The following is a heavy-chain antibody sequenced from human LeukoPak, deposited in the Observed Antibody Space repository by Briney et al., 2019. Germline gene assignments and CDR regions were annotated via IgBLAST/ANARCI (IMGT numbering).Heavy chain of an antibody. CDR1: GYTFTSYD. CDR2: MNPNSGNT. CDR3: ARGTSYSSGWADAFDI. D-gene: IGHD6-19*01. V-gene: IGHV1-8*03. J-gene: IGHJ3*02. Sequence: SVKVSCKASGYTFTSYDINWVRQATGQGLEWMGWMNPNSGNTGYAQKFQGRVTITRNTSISTAYMELSSVRSEDTAVYYCARGTSYSSGWADAFDIWGQGTMVTVSS.